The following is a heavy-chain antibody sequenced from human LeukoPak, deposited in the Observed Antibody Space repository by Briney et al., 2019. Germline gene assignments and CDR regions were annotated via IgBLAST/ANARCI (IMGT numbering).Heavy chain of an antibody. CDR2: IYYSGST. CDR1: GGSISSYY. V-gene: IGHV4-59*08. D-gene: IGHD2-2*01. J-gene: IGHJ6*02. CDR3: ARRAPVVNYGMDV. Sequence: SETLSLTCTVSGGSISSYYWSWIRQPPGKGLEWIGYIYYSGSTNYNPSLKSRVTISVDTSKNQFSLKLSSVTAADTAVYYCARRAPVVNYGMDVWGQGTTVTVSS.